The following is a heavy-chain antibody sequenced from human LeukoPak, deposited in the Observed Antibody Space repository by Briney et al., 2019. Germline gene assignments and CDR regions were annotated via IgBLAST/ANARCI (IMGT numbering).Heavy chain of an antibody. CDR2: INSGGTST. V-gene: IGHV3-74*01. CDR1: GFTFSTYW. D-gene: IGHD2-2*01. Sequence: SGGSLRLSCAASGFTFSTYWMHWVRQAPGKGLVWVSRINSGGTSTTYADSVKGRFTISRDNAKNTLYLQMNSLRAEDTAVYYCARVTFEDCSSVRCTGGMDVWGQGTTVTVSS. CDR3: ARVTFEDCSSVRCTGGMDV. J-gene: IGHJ6*02.